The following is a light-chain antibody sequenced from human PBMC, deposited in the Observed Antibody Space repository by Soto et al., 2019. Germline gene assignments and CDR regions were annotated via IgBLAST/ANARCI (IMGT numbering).Light chain of an antibody. CDR2: GAS. J-gene: IGKJ1*01. CDR1: QSVSRNY. CDR3: QQYGSSPWT. V-gene: IGKV3-20*01. Sequence: EIVLTQSPGTLSSSPGERATLSCRASQSVSRNYLAWYQRKPGQAPRLLIYGASSRATGIPDRFSGSGSGTDFTLTISRLEPEDFAVYYCQQYGSSPWTFGQGTKVDIK.